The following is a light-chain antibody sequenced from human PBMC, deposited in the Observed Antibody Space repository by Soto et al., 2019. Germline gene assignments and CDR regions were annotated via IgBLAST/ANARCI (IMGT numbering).Light chain of an antibody. CDR1: SSDIGAYDY. J-gene: IGLJ3*02. V-gene: IGLV2-11*01. CDR3: CSYAGYYTWV. Sequence: QSVLTQARSVSGSPGQSVTISCTGTSSDIGAYDYVSWFQQHPYKAPKLIIYHVTNRPSGVPDRFSGSKSGDTSSLTVSGLQTEDEADYYCCSYAGYYTWVFGGGTKLTVL. CDR2: HVT.